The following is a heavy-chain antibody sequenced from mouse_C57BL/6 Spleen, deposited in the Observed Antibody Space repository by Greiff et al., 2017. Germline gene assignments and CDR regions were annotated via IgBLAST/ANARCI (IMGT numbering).Heavy chain of an antibody. V-gene: IGHV2-6-1*01. Sequence: VQLVESGPGLVAPSQSLSITCTVSGFSLTSYGVHWVRQPPGKGLEWLVVIWSDGSTTYNSALKSRLSISKDNSKSQVFLKMNSLQTDDTAKYYYARHMGDPYAGLRRHYAMDYWGQGTSVTVSS. CDR1: GFSLTSYG. D-gene: IGHD2-4*01. CDR3: ARHMGDPYAGLRRHYAMDY. J-gene: IGHJ4*01. CDR2: IWSDGST.